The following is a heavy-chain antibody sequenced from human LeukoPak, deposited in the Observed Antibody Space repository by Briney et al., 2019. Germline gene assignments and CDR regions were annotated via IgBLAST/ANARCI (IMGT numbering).Heavy chain of an antibody. J-gene: IGHJ6*02. CDR2: IYTSGST. V-gene: IGHV4-4*07. D-gene: IGHD6-13*01. Sequence: SETLSLTCTVSGGSISSYYWSWFRQPAGKGLEWIGRIYTSGSTNYNPSLKSRVTMSVDTSKNQFSLKLSSVTAADTAVYYCARNGQLTYYYGMDVWGQGTTVTVSS. CDR3: ARNGQLTYYYGMDV. CDR1: GGSISSYY.